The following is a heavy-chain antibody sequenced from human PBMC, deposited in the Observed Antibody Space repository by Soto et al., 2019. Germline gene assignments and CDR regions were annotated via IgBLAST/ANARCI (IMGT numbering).Heavy chain of an antibody. V-gene: IGHV4-31*03. CDR3: ARYLELRERWFDP. J-gene: IGHJ5*02. CDR1: GGSISSGGYC. Sequence: TSETLSLTCTVSGGSISSGGYCWSWIRKHPGKGLEWIGYIYYSGSTYYNPSLKSRVTISVDTSKNQFSLKLSSVTAADTAVYYCARYLELRERWFDPWGQGTLVTVSS. D-gene: IGHD1-7*01. CDR2: IYYSGST.